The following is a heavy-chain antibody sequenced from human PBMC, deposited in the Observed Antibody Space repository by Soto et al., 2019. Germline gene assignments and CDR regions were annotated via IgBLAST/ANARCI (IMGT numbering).Heavy chain of an antibody. V-gene: IGHV2-5*02. D-gene: IGHD4-17*01. CDR3: ANSPPHDYRDYLDYYGMDV. CDR1: GFSLSTSGVG. Sequence: SGPTLVNPTQTLTLTCTFSGFSLSTSGVGVGWIRQPPGKALEWLALIYWDDDKRYSPSLKSRLTITKDTSKNQVVLTMTNMDPVDTATHYCANSPPHDYRDYLDYYGMDVWGQGTTVTVSS. J-gene: IGHJ6*02. CDR2: IYWDDDK.